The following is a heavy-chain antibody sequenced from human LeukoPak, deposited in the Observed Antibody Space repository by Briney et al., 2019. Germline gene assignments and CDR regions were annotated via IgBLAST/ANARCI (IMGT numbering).Heavy chain of an antibody. Sequence: GGSLRLSCAASGFTFSTFAMTWVRQAPGKGLEWVAVIWYDGSNKYYADSVKGRFTISRDNSKNTLYLQMNSLRAEDTAAYFCARVYLERLTAGYFDHWGQGTQVTVSP. CDR1: GFTFSTFA. J-gene: IGHJ4*02. V-gene: IGHV3-33*08. CDR3: ARVYLERLTAGYFDH. CDR2: IWYDGSNK. D-gene: IGHD2-8*01.